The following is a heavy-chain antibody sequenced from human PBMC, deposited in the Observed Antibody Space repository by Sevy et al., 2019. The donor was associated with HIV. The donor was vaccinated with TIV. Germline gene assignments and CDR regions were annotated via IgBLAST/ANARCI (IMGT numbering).Heavy chain of an antibody. Sequence: GGSLRLSCAASGFTFSDYYMSWIRQAPGKGLEWISYISGSDNTIYYAYSVKGRFTISRDNAKNSLYLQMSGLRAEDTAVYYCARDHVKDGDLGDYYYFAMDVWGPGTTVTVSS. D-gene: IGHD4-17*01. V-gene: IGHV3-11*01. CDR1: GFTFSDYY. CDR2: ISGSDNTI. J-gene: IGHJ6*02. CDR3: ARDHVKDGDLGDYYYFAMDV.